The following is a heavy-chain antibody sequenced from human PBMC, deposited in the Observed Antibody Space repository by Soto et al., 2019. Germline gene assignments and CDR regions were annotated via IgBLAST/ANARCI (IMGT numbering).Heavy chain of an antibody. CDR1: GGSVSSGSYY. CDR2: IYYSGST. J-gene: IGHJ6*03. CDR3: VVLRWHYYYYMDV. D-gene: IGHD4-17*01. Sequence: SETLSLTCTVSGGSVSSGSYYWSWIRQPPGKGLEWIGYIYYSGSTNYNPSLKSRVTISVDTSKNQFSLKLSSVTAADTAVYYCVVLRWHYYYYMDVWGKGSSDTVSS. V-gene: IGHV4-61*01.